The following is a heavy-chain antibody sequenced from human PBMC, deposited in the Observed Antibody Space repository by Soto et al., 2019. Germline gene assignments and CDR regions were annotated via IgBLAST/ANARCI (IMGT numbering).Heavy chain of an antibody. CDR1: GDTFTEYY. CDR3: ARGGHVVVVTAALDY. D-gene: IGHD2-21*02. Sequence: QVQLMQSGAEVKKPGASVKVSCKASGDTFTEYYIHWVRQAPGQGLEWMGTVNPSGGHTTYAQHFLGRVTRTRDTSTSTLYMELTSLTSADTAVYYCARGGHVVVVTAALDYWGQGTLVTVSS. V-gene: IGHV1-46*01. CDR2: VNPSGGHT. J-gene: IGHJ4*02.